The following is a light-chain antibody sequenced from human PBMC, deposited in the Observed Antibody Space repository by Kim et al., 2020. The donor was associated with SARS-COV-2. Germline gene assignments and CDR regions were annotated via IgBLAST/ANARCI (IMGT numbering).Light chain of an antibody. CDR1: SSDVGSYNL. CDR3: CSYAGSSAV. J-gene: IGLJ3*02. V-gene: IGLV2-23*02. CDR2: EVS. Sequence: PGQSITISCTGTSSDVGSYNLVSWYQQHPGKAPKLMIYEVSKRPSGVSNRFSGSKSGNTASLTISGLQAEDEADYYCCSYAGSSAVFGGGTKLTVL.